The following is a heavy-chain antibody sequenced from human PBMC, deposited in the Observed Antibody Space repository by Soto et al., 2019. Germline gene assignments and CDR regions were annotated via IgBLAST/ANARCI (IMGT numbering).Heavy chain of an antibody. Sequence: QVQLVESGGGVVQPGRSLRLSCAASGFTFSSYGMHWVRQAPGKGLEWVAVIWYDGSNKYYADSVKGRFTISRDNSKNMLYLQMNSRRAEDTAVYYCARANYYGSGSYYNAVYDAFDIWGQGTMVTVSS. J-gene: IGHJ3*02. V-gene: IGHV3-33*01. CDR2: IWYDGSNK. CDR1: GFTFSSYG. CDR3: ARANYYGSGSYYNAVYDAFDI. D-gene: IGHD3-10*01.